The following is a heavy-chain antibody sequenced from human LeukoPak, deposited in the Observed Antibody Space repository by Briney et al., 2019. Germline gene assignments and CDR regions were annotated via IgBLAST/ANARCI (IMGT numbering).Heavy chain of an antibody. CDR1: GGSFSGYY. CDR2: INHSGST. D-gene: IGHD3-22*01. J-gene: IGHJ4*02. Sequence: PSETLSLTCAVYGGSFSGYYWSWIRQPPGKGLEWIGEINHSGSTNYNPSLKSRVTISVDTSKNQLSLKLSSVTAADTAVYYCARRGSGYLGFDYWGQGTLVTVSS. V-gene: IGHV4-34*01. CDR3: ARRGSGYLGFDY.